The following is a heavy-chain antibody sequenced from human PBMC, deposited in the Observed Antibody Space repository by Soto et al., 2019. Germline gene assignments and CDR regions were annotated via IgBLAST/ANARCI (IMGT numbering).Heavy chain of an antibody. CDR3: AKGRGTIVVTDAYDI. Sequence: SLRLACRVSGFSFDDYTMHWVRQAPGKGPEWVASLSWNSGFSGYADSVKGRFTISRDNAQSSVHLQMNNLRTEDTALYYCAKGRGTIVVTDAYDIWGQGTMVTVSS. CDR1: GFSFDDYT. D-gene: IGHD3-22*01. V-gene: IGHV3-9*01. J-gene: IGHJ3*02. CDR2: LSWNSGFS.